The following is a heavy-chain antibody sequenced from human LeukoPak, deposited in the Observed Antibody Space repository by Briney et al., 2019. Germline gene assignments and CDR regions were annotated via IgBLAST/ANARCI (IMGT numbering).Heavy chain of an antibody. CDR2: IYHSGST. CDR3: ARAIQQWLYFDI. Sequence: PSETLSLTCTVSGGSISSYYWSWIRQPPGRGLEWIGYIYHSGSTYYKSSLKTRVTISVDRSKNQFSLKLSSVTAADTAVYYCARAIQQWLYFDIWGQGTMVTVSS. J-gene: IGHJ3*02. V-gene: IGHV4-59*12. D-gene: IGHD6-19*01. CDR1: GGSISSYY.